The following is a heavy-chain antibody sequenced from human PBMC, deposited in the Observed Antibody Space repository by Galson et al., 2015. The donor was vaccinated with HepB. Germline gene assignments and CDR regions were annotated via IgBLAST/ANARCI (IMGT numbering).Heavy chain of an antibody. Sequence: CAISGDSVPSNSASWNWIRQSPSRGLEWLGMTYYRSKWYYDYAVSVKSRMSINPDTSKNQFSLQLNSVTPEDTAVYYCSRGVLTWTGYDYGSFFDYWGQGSQVTVSS. D-gene: IGHD5-12*01. J-gene: IGHJ4*02. CDR3: SRGVLTWTGYDYGSFFDY. CDR1: GDSVPSNSAS. CDR2: TYYRSKWYY. V-gene: IGHV6-1*01.